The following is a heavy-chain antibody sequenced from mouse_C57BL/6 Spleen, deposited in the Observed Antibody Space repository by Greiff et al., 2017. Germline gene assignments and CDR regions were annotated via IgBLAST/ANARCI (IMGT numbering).Heavy chain of an antibody. CDR3: ARSYDGYSLDY. J-gene: IGHJ2*01. CDR1: GFTFSSYG. V-gene: IGHV5-6*01. D-gene: IGHD2-3*01. CDR2: ISSGGSYT. Sequence: EVQLVESGGDLVKPGGSLKLSCAASGFTFSSYGMSWVRQTPDKRLEWVATISSGGSYTYYPDSVKGRFTISRDNAKNTLYLQMSSLKSEDTAMYYCARSYDGYSLDYWGQGTTLTVSS.